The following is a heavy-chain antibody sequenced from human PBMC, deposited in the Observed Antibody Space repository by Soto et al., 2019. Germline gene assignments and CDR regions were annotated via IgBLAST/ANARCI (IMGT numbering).Heavy chain of an antibody. CDR1: GGSISSYY. V-gene: IGHV4-59*01. J-gene: IGHJ5*02. CDR2: IHYSGST. CDR3: ARGGVAARKGRWFDP. Sequence: QVQLQESGPGLVKPSETLSLTCTVSGGSISSYYWCWIRQPPGKGLEWIGYIHYSGSTTYNPSLRSRVTISVDTPKNQFSMKVNSMIAADTAIYYCARGGVAARKGRWFDPWGQGTLVNVSS. D-gene: IGHD2-15*01.